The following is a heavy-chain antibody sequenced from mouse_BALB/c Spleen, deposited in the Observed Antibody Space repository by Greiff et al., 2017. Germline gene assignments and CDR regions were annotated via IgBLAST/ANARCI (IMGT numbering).Heavy chain of an antibody. Sequence: QVQLKESGAELVRPGASVTLSCKASGYTFTDYEMHWVKQTPVHGLEWIGAIDPETGGTAYNQKFKGKATLTADKSSSTAYMELRSLTSEDSAVYYCTRNWDLGFDYWGQGTTLTVSS. D-gene: IGHD4-1*01. CDR3: TRNWDLGFDY. V-gene: IGHV1-15*01. CDR2: IDPETGGT. J-gene: IGHJ2*01. CDR1: GYTFTDYE.